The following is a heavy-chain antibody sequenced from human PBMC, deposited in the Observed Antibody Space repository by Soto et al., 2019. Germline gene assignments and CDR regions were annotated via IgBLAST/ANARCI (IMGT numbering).Heavy chain of an antibody. Sequence: QVQLVESGGGLLRPGGSLRLSCEASGFTVRDFYMTWFRHAPGKGLEWLSYIDSSTKYTNYADSVKGRFTISRDNAKNSLYLQMNSLRADDTPVYCAREYYYTMDVWGQGTMVTVSS. J-gene: IGHJ6*02. CDR2: IDSSTKYT. CDR3: AREYYYTMDV. CDR1: GFTVRDFY. V-gene: IGHV3-11*05.